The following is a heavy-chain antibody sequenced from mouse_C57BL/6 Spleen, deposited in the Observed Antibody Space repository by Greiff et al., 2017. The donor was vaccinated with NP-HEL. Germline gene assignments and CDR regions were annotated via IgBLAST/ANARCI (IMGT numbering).Heavy chain of an antibody. D-gene: IGHD1-1*01. Sequence: QVQLQQSGAELARPGASVKLSCKASGYTFTSYGISWVKQRTGQGLEWIGEIYPRSGNTYYNEKFKGKATLTADKSSSTAYMELRSLTSEDSAVYFCRYYYGSSYPYYFDYWGQGTTLTVSS. CDR2: IYPRSGNT. CDR3: RYYYGSSYPYYFDY. V-gene: IGHV1-81*01. CDR1: GYTFTSYG. J-gene: IGHJ2*01.